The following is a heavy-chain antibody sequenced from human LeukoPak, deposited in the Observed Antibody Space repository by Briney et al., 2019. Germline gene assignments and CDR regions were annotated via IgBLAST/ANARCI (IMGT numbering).Heavy chain of an antibody. D-gene: IGHD1-26*01. CDR1: GASISSYY. CDR2: FYNSGST. Sequence: SETLSLTCTVSGASISSYYWSWIRQPPGKGLEWIGYFYNSGSTNYNPSLKSRVTISVDTSKNQFSLKLSSVTAADTAVYYCARGGGSYYFDYWGQGTLVTVSS. V-gene: IGHV4-59*01. CDR3: ARGGGSYYFDY. J-gene: IGHJ4*02.